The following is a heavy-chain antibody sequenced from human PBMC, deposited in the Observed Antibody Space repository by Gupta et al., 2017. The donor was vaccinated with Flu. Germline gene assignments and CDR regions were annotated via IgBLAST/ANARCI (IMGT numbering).Heavy chain of an antibody. CDR3: VAGYEY. CDR1: GFDFSAFG. Sequence: QVRLVESGGGVVQPGGSLRLSCVTSGFDFSAFGMIWVRQAPGKGLEWVTLIWSDGSNEFYADSVKGRFSITRDNSKNTLYLQMDRLRVEDSAIYYCVAGYEYWGQGVLGTVSS. CDR2: IWSDGSNE. V-gene: IGHV3-33*03. D-gene: IGHD6-19*01. J-gene: IGHJ4*02.